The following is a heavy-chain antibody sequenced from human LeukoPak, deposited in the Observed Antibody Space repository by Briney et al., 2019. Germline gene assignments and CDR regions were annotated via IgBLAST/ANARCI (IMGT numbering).Heavy chain of an antibody. D-gene: IGHD3-22*01. J-gene: IGHJ3*02. CDR1: GGSISSSSYY. V-gene: IGHV4-39*07. CDR3: ARDKDDSSGYYLPGAFDI. CDR2: IYYSGST. Sequence: SETLSLTCTVSGGSISSSSYYWGWIRQPPGKGLEWIGSIYYSGSTYYNPSLKSRVTISVDTSKNQFSLKLSSVTAADTAVYYCARDKDDSSGYYLPGAFDIWGQGTMVTVSS.